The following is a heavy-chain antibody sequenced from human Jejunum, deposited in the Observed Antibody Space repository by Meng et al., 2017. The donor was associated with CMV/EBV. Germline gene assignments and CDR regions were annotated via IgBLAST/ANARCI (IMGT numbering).Heavy chain of an antibody. V-gene: IGHV3-74*01. J-gene: IGHJ6*02. Sequence: CGASGFTFTTYWMHWVRQAPGKGLVWVSRINSDGSSTTYADPVKGRFTFSRDNAKNTLYLQMNSLRAEDTAVYYCARANNHAMDVWGQGTTVTVSS. CDR3: ARANNHAMDV. D-gene: IGHD1/OR15-1a*01. CDR1: GFTFTTYW. CDR2: INSDGSST.